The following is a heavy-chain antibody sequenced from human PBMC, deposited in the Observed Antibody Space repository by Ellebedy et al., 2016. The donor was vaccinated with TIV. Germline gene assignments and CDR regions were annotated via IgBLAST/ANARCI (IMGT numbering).Heavy chain of an antibody. CDR1: GYPFAGHY. CDR2: INPNSGGT. J-gene: IGHJ5*02. Sequence: AASVKVSCKASGYPFAGHYMHWVRQAPGQGLEWMGWINPNSGGTNYAQKFRGRVTMTRDTTITTAYMELRGVRSDDTAVYYCARDFNWFDPWGQGTQVTVSS. CDR3: ARDFNWFDP. V-gene: IGHV1-2*02.